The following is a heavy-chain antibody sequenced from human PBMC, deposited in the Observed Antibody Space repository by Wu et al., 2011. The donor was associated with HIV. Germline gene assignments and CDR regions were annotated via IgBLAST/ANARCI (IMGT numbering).Heavy chain of an antibody. J-gene: IGHJ5*02. CDR2: MNPTSGNT. CDR3: ARSPWYDFLTGYYDPPSNWFDP. Sequence: QVQLVQSGAEVKKPGASVKVSCKASGYTFISYNINWVRQATGQGLEWMGWMNPTSGNTIYAQKFQGRVTITRNTSISTAYMELSSLRSEDTAVYYCARSPWYDFLTGYYDPPSNWFDPWGQGTQVTVSS. D-gene: IGHD3-9*01. V-gene: IGHV1-8*03. CDR1: GYTFISYN.